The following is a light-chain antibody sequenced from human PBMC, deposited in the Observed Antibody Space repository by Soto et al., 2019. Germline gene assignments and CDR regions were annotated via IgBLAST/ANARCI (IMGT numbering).Light chain of an antibody. CDR2: DDT. CDR3: QVWDSDSDPSYV. CDR1: NMGAYS. V-gene: IGLV3-21*02. J-gene: IGLJ1*01. Sequence: SYELTQPPSVSVAPGQTARITCGGNNMGAYSVYWYQQKSGQAPVLVVYDDTNRPSGIPGRFAGSNSGHTATLTISSVEAGDEAAYYCQVWDSDSDPSYVFGGGTKVTVL.